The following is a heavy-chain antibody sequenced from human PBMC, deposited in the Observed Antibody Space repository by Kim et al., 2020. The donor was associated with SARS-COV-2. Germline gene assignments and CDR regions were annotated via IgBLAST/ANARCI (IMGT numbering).Heavy chain of an antibody. J-gene: IGHJ4*02. CDR2: MNPNSGNT. CDR3: ATQWGIRLGELSLTTHFDY. CDR1: GYTFTSYD. V-gene: IGHV1-8*01. Sequence: ASVKVSCKASGYTFTSYDINWVRQATGQGLEWMGWMNPNSGNTGYAQKFQGRVTMTRNTSISTAYMELSSLRSEDTAVYYCATQWGIRLGELSLTTHFDYWGQGTLVTVSS. D-gene: IGHD3-16*02.